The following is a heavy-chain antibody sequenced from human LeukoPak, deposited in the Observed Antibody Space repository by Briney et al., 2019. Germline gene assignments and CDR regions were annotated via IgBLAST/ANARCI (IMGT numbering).Heavy chain of an antibody. CDR1: GFTFSDYY. Sequence: GGSLRLSCAASGFTFSDYYMSWIRQAPGKGLEWVSYISSSGSTIYYADSVKGRFTISRDNAKNSLYLQLNSLRAEDTAIYYCASDPYSGSYGAYYYYYMDVWGKGTTVTISS. J-gene: IGHJ6*03. D-gene: IGHD1-26*01. CDR3: ASDPYSGSYGAYYYYYMDV. V-gene: IGHV3-11*04. CDR2: ISSSGSTI.